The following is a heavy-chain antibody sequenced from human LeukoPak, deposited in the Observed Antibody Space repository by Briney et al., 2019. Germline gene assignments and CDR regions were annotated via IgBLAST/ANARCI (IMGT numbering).Heavy chain of an antibody. CDR2: ISSSSSTI. CDR1: GFTFSDYY. J-gene: IGHJ5*02. D-gene: IGHD6-19*01. Sequence: GGSLRLSCAASGFTFSDYYMSWIRQAPGKGLEWVSYISSSSSTIYYADSVKGRFTISRDNAKNSLYLQMNSLRAEDTAVYYCARGAVAGTVWFDPWGQGTLVTVSS. V-gene: IGHV3-11*04. CDR3: ARGAVAGTVWFDP.